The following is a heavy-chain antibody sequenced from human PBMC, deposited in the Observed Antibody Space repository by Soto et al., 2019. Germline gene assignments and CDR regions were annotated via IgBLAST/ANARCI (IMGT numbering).Heavy chain of an antibody. Sequence: PGGSLRLSCAASGFTFSSYAMSWVRQDPGKGLEWVAVIWYDRINKYYADSVKGRFTISRDNPKNTLYLQMNSLRAEDTAVYYCAGVYDFCSRYYPLGYGGQGTLVTVSS. CDR1: GFTFSSYA. D-gene: IGHD3-3*01. V-gene: IGHV3-33*08. J-gene: IGHJ4*02. CDR2: IWYDRINK. CDR3: AGVYDFCSRYYPLGY.